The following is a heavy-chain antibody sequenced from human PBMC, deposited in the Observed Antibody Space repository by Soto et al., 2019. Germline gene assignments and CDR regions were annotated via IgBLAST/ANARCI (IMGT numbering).Heavy chain of an antibody. CDR3: ALAGGFWSGNFDY. V-gene: IGHV4-31*03. CDR2: IYYSGST. CDR1: GGSISSGGYY. Sequence: SETLSLTCTVSGGSISSGGYYWSWIRQHPGKGLKWIGYIYYSGSTYYNPSLKSRVTISVDASKNQFSLKLSSVTAADTAVYYCALAGGFWSGNFDYWGQGTLVTVSS. J-gene: IGHJ4*02. D-gene: IGHD3-3*01.